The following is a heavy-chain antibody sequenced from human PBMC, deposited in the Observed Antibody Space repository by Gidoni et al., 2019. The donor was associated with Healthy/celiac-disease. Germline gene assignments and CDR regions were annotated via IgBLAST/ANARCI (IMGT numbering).Heavy chain of an antibody. CDR3: ATLTGYSPPLDY. D-gene: IGHD3-9*01. CDR2: ISGSGGST. V-gene: IGHV3-23*01. Sequence: EVQLLESGGGLVQPGGSLRLSCAASGFTFSSYAMSWVRQAAGKGLEWVSAISGSGGSTYYADSVKGRFTISRDNSKNTLYLQMNSLRAEDTAVYYCATLTGYSPPLDYWGQGTLVTVSS. CDR1: GFTFSSYA. J-gene: IGHJ4*02.